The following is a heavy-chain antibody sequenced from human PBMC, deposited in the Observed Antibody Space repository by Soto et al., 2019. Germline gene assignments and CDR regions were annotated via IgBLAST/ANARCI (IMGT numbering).Heavy chain of an antibody. CDR3: ARADVDYYDSSGYFDY. CDR2: IYYSGST. V-gene: IGHV4-59*01. D-gene: IGHD3-22*01. J-gene: IGHJ4*02. CDR1: GGSISSYY. Sequence: QVQLQESGPGLVKPSETLSLTCTVSGGSISSYYWSWIRQPPGKGLEWIGYIYYSGSTNYNPSLKSRVTISVDTSKNQFSLKLSSVTAADTAVYYCARADVDYYDSSGYFDYWGQGTLVTVSS.